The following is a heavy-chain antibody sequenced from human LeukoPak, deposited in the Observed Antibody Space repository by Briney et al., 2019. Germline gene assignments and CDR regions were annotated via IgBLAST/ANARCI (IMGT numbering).Heavy chain of an antibody. Sequence: SETLSLTCSVSGGSVSGDSITGYYWNWMRLPPGKGLEWIGFIYDSGNTNYNPSLKSRVSISLDTSMHQFSLNLNSVTAADTAVYYCARHGGYSYGSFDYWGQGTLVTVSS. D-gene: IGHD5-18*01. V-gene: IGHV4-61*08. CDR1: GGSVSGDSITGYY. CDR3: ARHGGYSYGSFDY. J-gene: IGHJ4*02. CDR2: IYDSGNT.